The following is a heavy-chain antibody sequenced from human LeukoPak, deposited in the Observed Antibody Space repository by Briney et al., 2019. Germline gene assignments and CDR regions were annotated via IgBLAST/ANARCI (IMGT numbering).Heavy chain of an antibody. Sequence: SETLSLTCTVSGGSISRYYWSWIRQPAGKGLEWIGRIYTSGSTNYNPSLKSRVTISVDTSKNQFYLQLSSVTAADTAVYYCARDVKAGTTRYNWFDPWGQGTLVTVSS. J-gene: IGHJ5*02. CDR3: ARDVKAGTTRYNWFDP. V-gene: IGHV4-4*07. CDR2: IYTSGST. D-gene: IGHD1-7*01. CDR1: GGSISRYY.